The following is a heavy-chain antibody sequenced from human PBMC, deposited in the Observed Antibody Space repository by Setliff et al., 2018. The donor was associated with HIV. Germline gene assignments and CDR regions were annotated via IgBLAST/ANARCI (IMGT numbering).Heavy chain of an antibody. CDR1: GFTFSSYA. Sequence: GGSLRLSCASSGFTFSSYAMNWVRQAPGKGLEWVSAITGGGDHTYYADSVKGRFTISRDNAKNSLYLQMDSLRAEDTTVYYCARKLQPGYGMDVWGQGTTVTVSS. CDR3: ARKLQPGYGMDV. CDR2: ITGGGDHT. D-gene: IGHD5-18*01. V-gene: IGHV3-23*01. J-gene: IGHJ6*02.